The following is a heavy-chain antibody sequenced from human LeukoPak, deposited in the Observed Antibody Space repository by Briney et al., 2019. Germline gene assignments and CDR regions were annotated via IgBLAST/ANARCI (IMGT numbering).Heavy chain of an antibody. D-gene: IGHD6-13*01. CDR1: GGSINTYF. V-gene: IGHV4-59*01. J-gene: IGHJ4*02. CDR3: ARGRGAAGT. Sequence: SETLSLTCTVSGGSINTYFWSWIRQPPGKGLEWIGYIYYSGSTNYNPSLKSRVTISVDTSKNQFSLKLSSVTAADTAVYYCARGRGAAGTWGQGTLVTVSS. CDR2: IYYSGST.